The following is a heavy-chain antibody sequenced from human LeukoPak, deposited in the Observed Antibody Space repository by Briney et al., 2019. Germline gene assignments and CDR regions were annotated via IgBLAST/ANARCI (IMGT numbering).Heavy chain of an antibody. CDR1: GFTFSSYW. Sequence: LRGGSLRLSCAASGFTFSSYWMHWVRQAPGKGLVWVSRINSDGSSTSYADSVKGRFTISRDNVKKSLYLQMNSLRAEDTAVYYCASQWELHPAFWGQGTLVTVSS. CDR2: INSDGSST. D-gene: IGHD1-26*01. V-gene: IGHV3-74*01. J-gene: IGHJ4*02. CDR3: ASQWELHPAF.